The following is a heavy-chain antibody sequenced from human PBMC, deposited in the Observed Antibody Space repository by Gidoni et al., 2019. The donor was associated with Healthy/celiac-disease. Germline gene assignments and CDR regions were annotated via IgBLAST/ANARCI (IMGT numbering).Heavy chain of an antibody. Sequence: EVQPLESGGGLVQPGGSLRLSCAASGFTFSSHAMRWVRQAPGKGLAWVSAISGSGGSTYYADSVKGRFTISRDNSKNTLYLQMNSLRAEDTAVYYCAKDLIAARDYYYYGMDVWGQGTTVTVSS. CDR2: ISGSGGST. D-gene: IGHD6-6*01. CDR1: GFTFSSHA. CDR3: AKDLIAARDYYYYGMDV. V-gene: IGHV3-23*01. J-gene: IGHJ6*02.